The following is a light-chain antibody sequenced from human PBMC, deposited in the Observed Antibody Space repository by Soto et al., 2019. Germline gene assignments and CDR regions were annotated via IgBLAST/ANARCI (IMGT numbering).Light chain of an antibody. CDR3: LQRSNWPRT. CDR2: DAS. V-gene: IGKV3-11*01. Sequence: IVLAQAPATLFLSLRERSTLSSRDSQSVMSYLAWYPQKPGEAPRIFIYDASNRETGIPARFGGSGARTECTRTISSLEHEDVVVYYCLQRSNWPRTFGQGTKVDNK. CDR1: QSVMSY. J-gene: IGKJ1*01.